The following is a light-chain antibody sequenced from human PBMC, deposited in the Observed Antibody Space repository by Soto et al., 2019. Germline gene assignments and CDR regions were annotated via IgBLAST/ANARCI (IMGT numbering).Light chain of an antibody. Sequence: QSVLTQPPSASGTPGQRVTISCSGSSSNIGSNTVNWYQQLPGTAPKLLIYSNNQRPSGVPDRFSGSKSGTSASLASSGLQSDDEADYYCAAYDDSLNGPVFGGGTKLTVL. CDR2: SNN. V-gene: IGLV1-44*01. CDR3: AAYDDSLNGPV. J-gene: IGLJ2*01. CDR1: SSNIGSNT.